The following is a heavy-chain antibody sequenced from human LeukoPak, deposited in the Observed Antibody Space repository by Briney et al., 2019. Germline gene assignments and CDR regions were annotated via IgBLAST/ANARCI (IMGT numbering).Heavy chain of an antibody. Sequence: PSGTLSLTCTVSGDSVSSGNYYLSWIRQPQGKGLDWITYMSPSGTTKYNPSLKSRVTTSVDTSRTQFSLRLSSVTAADTAVYYCARGQDDRSGTFDYWGQGILVTVSS. J-gene: IGHJ4*02. CDR1: GDSVSSGNYY. V-gene: IGHV4-61*01. CDR2: MSPSGTT. D-gene: IGHD3-22*01. CDR3: ARGQDDRSGTFDY.